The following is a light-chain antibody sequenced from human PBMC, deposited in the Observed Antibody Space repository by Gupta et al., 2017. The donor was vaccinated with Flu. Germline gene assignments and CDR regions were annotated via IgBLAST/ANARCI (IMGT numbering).Light chain of an antibody. V-gene: IGKV3-11*01. CDR2: DAS. J-gene: IGKJ4*01. CDR1: QSVSSY. CDR3: QQRSNWPPGLT. Sequence: ELVLTTFPATLSLSPGERATLSCRASQSVSSYLAWYQQKPGQAPRLLIYDASNRATGIPARFSGSGSGTDFTLTISSLEPEDFAVYYCQQRSNWPPGLTFGGGTKVEIK.